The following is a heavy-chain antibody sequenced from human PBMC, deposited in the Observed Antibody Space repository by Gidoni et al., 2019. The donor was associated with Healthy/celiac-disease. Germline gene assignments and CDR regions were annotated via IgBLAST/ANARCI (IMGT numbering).Heavy chain of an antibody. D-gene: IGHD5-12*01. CDR3: ARDSGYDPYYFDY. Sequence: PRQGLEWMGWISAYNGNTNHAQKLQGRVTMTTDTSTSTAYMELRSLRSDDTAVYYCARDSGYDPYYFDYWGQGTLVTVSS. CDR2: ISAYNGNT. J-gene: IGHJ4*02. V-gene: IGHV1-18*01.